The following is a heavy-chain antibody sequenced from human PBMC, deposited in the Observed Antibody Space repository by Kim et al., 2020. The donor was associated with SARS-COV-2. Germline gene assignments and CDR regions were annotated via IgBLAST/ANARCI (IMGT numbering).Heavy chain of an antibody. Sequence: SETLSLTCAVYGGSFSGYYWSWIRQPPGKGLEWIGEINHSGSTNYNPSLKSRVTISVDTSKNQFSLKLSSVTAADTAVYYCARGSAFAARHPFYYGSGSYYYYYYGMDVWGQGTTVTVSS. D-gene: IGHD3-10*01. CDR1: GGSFSGYY. CDR3: ARGSAFAARHPFYYGSGSYYYYYYGMDV. V-gene: IGHV4-34*01. J-gene: IGHJ6*02. CDR2: INHSGST.